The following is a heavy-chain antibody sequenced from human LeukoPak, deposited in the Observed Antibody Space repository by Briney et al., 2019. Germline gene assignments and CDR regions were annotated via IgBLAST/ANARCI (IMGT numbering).Heavy chain of an antibody. V-gene: IGHV1-18*01. D-gene: IGHD2-2*01. CDR1: GYTFTSYG. CDR2: ISAYNGNT. CDR3: ARSCTSCYFYYYYMDV. Sequence: ASVKVSCKASGYTFTSYGISWVRQAPGQGLEWMGWISAYNGNTNYAQKLQGRVTMTTDTSTSTAYMELRSLRPDDTAVYYCARSCTSCYFYYYYMDVWGKGTTVTVSS. J-gene: IGHJ6*03.